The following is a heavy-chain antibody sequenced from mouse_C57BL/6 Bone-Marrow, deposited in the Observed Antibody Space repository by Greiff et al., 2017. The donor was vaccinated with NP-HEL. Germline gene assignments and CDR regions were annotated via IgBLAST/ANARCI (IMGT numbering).Heavy chain of an antibody. CDR2: IDPETGGS. J-gene: IGHJ3*01. CDR1: GYTFTDYE. CDR3: AGNSYYYGSTHF. V-gene: IGHV1-15*01. D-gene: IGHD1-1*01. Sequence: VQLQQSGAELVRPGASVTLSCTASGYTFTDYEMHWVKQTPVHGLEWIGAIDPETGGSAYNQKFKGKAILDADKSSSTAYMELRSLTSEDSADYYCAGNSYYYGSTHFWGQGTLVTVSA.